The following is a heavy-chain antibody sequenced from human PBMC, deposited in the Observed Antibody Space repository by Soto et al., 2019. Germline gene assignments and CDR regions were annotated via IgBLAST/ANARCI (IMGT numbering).Heavy chain of an antibody. D-gene: IGHD3-10*01. CDR2: ISSSGNTI. V-gene: IGHV3-11*01. CDR3: ARADLIWFGDQGPIFHS. Sequence: GGSLRLSCAGSGFSFSDSYMSWIRQAPGKGLEWVSYISSSGNTIYYADAVKGRFTISRDNTKNSLYLQMNSLRAEDTAVYYCARADLIWFGDQGPIFHSWGQGTMVTVYS. CDR1: GFSFSDSY. J-gene: IGHJ4*02.